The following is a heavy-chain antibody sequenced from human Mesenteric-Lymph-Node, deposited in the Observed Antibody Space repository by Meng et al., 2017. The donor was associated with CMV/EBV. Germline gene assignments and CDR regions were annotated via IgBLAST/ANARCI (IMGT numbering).Heavy chain of an antibody. CDR2: MNPYNDNT. CDR1: GGTFPSYD. Sequence: SCKASGGTFPSYDINWVRQATGQGLEWMGWMNPYNDNTGYAQKFEGRVIMTRDTSISTVYMELTSLKSEDTAVYYCARERGDHGGSWGQGTLVTVSS. V-gene: IGHV1-8*01. CDR3: ARERGDHGGS. D-gene: IGHD3-16*01. J-gene: IGHJ5*02.